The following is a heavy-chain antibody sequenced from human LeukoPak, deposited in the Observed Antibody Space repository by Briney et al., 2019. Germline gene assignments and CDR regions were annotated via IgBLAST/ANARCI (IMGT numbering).Heavy chain of an antibody. Sequence: PSETLSLTCTVSGGSVSSGSYYWRWLRQPPGTGLEWIGYIHNSGSTNYNPSLKSRVTISVDTSKNQFSLKLSSVTAADTAVYYCARVIAVAGNFDYWGQGTLVTVSS. CDR1: GGSVSSGSYY. CDR2: IHNSGST. D-gene: IGHD6-19*01. CDR3: ARVIAVAGNFDY. J-gene: IGHJ4*02. V-gene: IGHV4-61*01.